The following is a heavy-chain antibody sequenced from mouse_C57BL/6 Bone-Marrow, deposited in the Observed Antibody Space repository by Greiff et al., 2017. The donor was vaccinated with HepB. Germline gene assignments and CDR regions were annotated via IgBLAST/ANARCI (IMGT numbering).Heavy chain of an antibody. Sequence: QVQLQQSGAELMKPGASVKLSCKATGYTFTGYWIEWVKQRPGHGLEWIGEILPGSGSTNYNEKFKGKATFTADTSSNTAYMQLSSLTTEDSAIYYYASSNFFDGSSYLYWYFDVWGTGTTVTVSS. CDR2: ILPGSGST. CDR3: ASSNFFDGSSYLYWYFDV. V-gene: IGHV1-9*01. D-gene: IGHD1-1*01. J-gene: IGHJ1*03. CDR1: GYTFTGYW.